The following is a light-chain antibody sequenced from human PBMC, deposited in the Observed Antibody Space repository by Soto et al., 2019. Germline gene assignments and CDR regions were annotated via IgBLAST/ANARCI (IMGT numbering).Light chain of an antibody. CDR1: SSDVGGYSY. J-gene: IGLJ1*01. CDR2: DVS. CDR3: SSYTSSSTPYV. V-gene: IGLV2-14*01. Sequence: QSVLTQPASVSGSPGQSITISCTGTSSDVGGYSYVSWYQQHPGKAPKLMIYDVSSRPSGVSNRFSGAKSGNTASLTISGLQTEDEADYYCSSYTSSSTPYVFGTGTKVT.